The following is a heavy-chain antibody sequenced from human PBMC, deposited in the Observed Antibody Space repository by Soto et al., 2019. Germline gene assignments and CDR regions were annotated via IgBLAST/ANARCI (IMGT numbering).Heavy chain of an antibody. D-gene: IGHD4-17*01. J-gene: IGHJ4*02. Sequence: EVQLVESGGGLAEPGGSLRLSCAASGFTFSTYSMNWVRQAPGKGPEWLSYISSSSSAIYYADSVKGRFTISRDNAKNSLYLQMNSQRAEDTAVYYCSRDKLTTVKRVDYFDYWGQGTLVTVSS. CDR1: GFTFSTYS. V-gene: IGHV3-48*01. CDR2: ISSSSSAI. CDR3: SRDKLTTVKRVDYFDY.